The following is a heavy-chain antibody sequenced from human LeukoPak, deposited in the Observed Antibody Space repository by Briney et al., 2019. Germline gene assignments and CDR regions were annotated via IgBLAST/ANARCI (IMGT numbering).Heavy chain of an antibody. CDR3: ARVADPYSGSYFDY. CDR1: GYTFTSYG. V-gene: IGHV1-18*01. D-gene: IGHD1-26*01. Sequence: GASVKVSCKASGYTFTSYGISWVRQAPGQGLEWMGWISAYNGNTNYAQKLQGRVTMTTDTSTSTAYMELRRLRSYDPAVYFCARVADPYSGSYFDYWGQGTLVTVSS. CDR2: ISAYNGNT. J-gene: IGHJ4*02.